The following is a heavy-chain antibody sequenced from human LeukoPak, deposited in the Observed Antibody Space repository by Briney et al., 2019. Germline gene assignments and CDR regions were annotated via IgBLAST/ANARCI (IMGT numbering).Heavy chain of an antibody. CDR2: IYYSGST. CDR1: GGSISSYY. CDR3: ARGEGYGDYARWFDP. D-gene: IGHD4-17*01. Sequence: SETLSLTCTVSGGSISSYYWSWIRQPPGKGLEWIGYIYYSGSTNYNPSLKSRVTISVDTSKNQFSLKLSSVTGADTAVYYCARGEGYGDYARWFDPWGQGTLVTVSS. V-gene: IGHV4-59*01. J-gene: IGHJ5*02.